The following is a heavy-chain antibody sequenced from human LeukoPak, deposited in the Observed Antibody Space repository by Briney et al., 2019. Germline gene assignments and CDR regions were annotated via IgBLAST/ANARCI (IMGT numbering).Heavy chain of an antibody. Sequence: GGSLRLSCADSEFTFSTYGMHWVRQAPGKGVEWVADISYDGSYKFYADSVKGGFTISRENSKRTLYMQMNSLRAEDTAVYYCAKDRYSGLNTIDYWGQGTLVTVSS. J-gene: IGHJ4*02. CDR1: EFTFSTYG. CDR3: AKDRYSGLNTIDY. D-gene: IGHD6-13*01. CDR2: ISYDGSYK. V-gene: IGHV3-30*18.